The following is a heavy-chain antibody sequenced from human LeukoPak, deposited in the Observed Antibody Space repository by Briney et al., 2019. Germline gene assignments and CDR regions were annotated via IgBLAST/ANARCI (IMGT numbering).Heavy chain of an antibody. CDR3: AKVPVLGYFDL. J-gene: IGHJ2*01. CDR2: ISSSGDNV. D-gene: IGHD4/OR15-4a*01. Sequence: PGGSLRLSCAASGFTFSTYGMSWVRQAPGKGLEWVSAISSSGDNVYYADSVKGRFTISRDKSKNTLYLQMNSLRAEDTAVYYCAKVPVLGYFDLWGRGTLVTVSS. V-gene: IGHV3-23*01. CDR1: GFTFSTYG.